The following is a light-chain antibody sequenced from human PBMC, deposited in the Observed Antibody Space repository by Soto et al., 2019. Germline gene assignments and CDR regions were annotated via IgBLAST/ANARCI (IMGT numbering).Light chain of an antibody. J-gene: IGKJ5*01. Sequence: DIQMTQSPSTLSASEGDRVTITCRASQSISSWLAWYRQTPAIAPKLLIYDASSVESGVPPSFSGSGSGTVFTLTSSSLQPDDFATYYYQQYNSYLITFGQGTLLEI. V-gene: IGKV1-5*01. CDR1: QSISSW. CDR3: QQYNSYLIT. CDR2: DAS.